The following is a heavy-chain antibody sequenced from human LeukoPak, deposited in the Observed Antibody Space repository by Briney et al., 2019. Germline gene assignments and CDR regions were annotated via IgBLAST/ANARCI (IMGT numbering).Heavy chain of an antibody. CDR1: GYTFTSYG. CDR3: ARSFDILTEYYFDY. J-gene: IGHJ4*02. V-gene: IGHV1-18*01. Sequence: GASVKVSCKASGYTFTSYGISWVRQAPGQGLEWMGWISAYNGNTNYAQKLQGRVTMTTDTSTSTAYMELRSLRSDDTAVYYCARSFDILTEYYFDYWGQGTLVTVSS. D-gene: IGHD3-9*01. CDR2: ISAYNGNT.